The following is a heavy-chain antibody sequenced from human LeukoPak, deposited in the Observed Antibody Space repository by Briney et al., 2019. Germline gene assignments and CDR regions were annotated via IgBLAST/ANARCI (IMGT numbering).Heavy chain of an antibody. Sequence: GASVKVSCKASGGTFSSYAISWVRQAPGQGLEWMGEIIPIFGTANYAQKFQGRVTITADESTSTAYMELSSLRSEDTAVYYCARSSGGYDYGYYYMDVWGKGTTVTISS. CDR3: ARSSGGYDYGYYYMDV. V-gene: IGHV1-69*13. J-gene: IGHJ6*03. CDR2: IIPIFGTA. D-gene: IGHD5-12*01. CDR1: GGTFSSYA.